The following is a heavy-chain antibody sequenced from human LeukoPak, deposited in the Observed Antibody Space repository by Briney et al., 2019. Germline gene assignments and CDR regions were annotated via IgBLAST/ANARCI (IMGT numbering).Heavy chain of an antibody. V-gene: IGHV3-30*18. J-gene: IGHJ4*02. CDR1: GFTFSSHG. CDR2: IPYDGSNK. CDR3: AKEPTFDY. D-gene: IGHD2/OR15-2a*01. Sequence: PWGSLRLSCAASGFTFSSHGMHWVRQAPGKGLEWVAVIPYDGSNKYYADSVKGRFTISRDNSKNTLYLQMNSLRAEDTAVYYCAKEPTFDYWGQGTLVTVSS.